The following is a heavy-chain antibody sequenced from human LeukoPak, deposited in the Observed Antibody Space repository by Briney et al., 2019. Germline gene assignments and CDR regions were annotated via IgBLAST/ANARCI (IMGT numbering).Heavy chain of an antibody. D-gene: IGHD3-22*01. CDR1: GGSISSSSYY. V-gene: IGHV4-39*01. CDR3: ARHLPYYYDSSGYYYPFDY. J-gene: IGHJ4*02. Sequence: SETLSLTCTVSGGSISSSSYYWGWIRQPPGKGLEWIGSIYYSGSTYYNPSLKSRVTISVGTSKNQFSLKLSSVTAADTAVYYCARHLPYYYDSSGYYYPFDYWGQGTLVTVSS. CDR2: IYYSGST.